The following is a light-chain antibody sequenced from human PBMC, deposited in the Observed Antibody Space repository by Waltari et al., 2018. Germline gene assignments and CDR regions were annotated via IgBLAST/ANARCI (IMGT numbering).Light chain of an antibody. CDR2: DSS. CDR3: QQRYKWPLT. CDR1: QSVSTY. V-gene: IGKV3-11*01. Sequence: EILLTHSPATLSLSPGESATLSCRASQSVSTYLAWYQQRPGQAPRLLIYDSSNRATGIPARFSGSGSETDFTLTISSLEPEDFAVYYCQQRYKWPLTFGGGSKVEI. J-gene: IGKJ4*01.